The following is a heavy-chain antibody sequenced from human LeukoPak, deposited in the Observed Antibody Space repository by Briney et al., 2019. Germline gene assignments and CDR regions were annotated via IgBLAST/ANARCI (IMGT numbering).Heavy chain of an antibody. CDR2: IYYSGST. D-gene: IGHD3-22*01. CDR1: GGSVSSGSYY. Sequence: PSETLSLTCTVSGGSVSSGSYYWSWIRQPPGKGLEWIGYIYYSGSTNYNPSLKSRVTISVDTSKNQFSMKLSSVTAADTAVYYCARVYYDSSGYYTFDFWGQGTVVTVSS. J-gene: IGHJ4*02. V-gene: IGHV4-61*01. CDR3: ARVYYDSSGYYTFDF.